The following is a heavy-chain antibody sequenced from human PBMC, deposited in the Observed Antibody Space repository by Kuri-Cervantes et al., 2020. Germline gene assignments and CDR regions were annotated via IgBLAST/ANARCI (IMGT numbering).Heavy chain of an antibody. V-gene: IGHV1-18*01. CDR3: AREPPYYYDSSGYYYAFDI. Sequence: ASVKVSCKASGYTFTNYGITWVRQAPGQGLEWMGWISVYNGNINYAQKLKGRVTMTTDTSTSTAYMELRSLRPDDTAVYYCAREPPYYYDSSGYYYAFDIWGQGTMVTVSS. D-gene: IGHD3-22*01. CDR2: ISVYNGNI. CDR1: GYTFTNYG. J-gene: IGHJ3*02.